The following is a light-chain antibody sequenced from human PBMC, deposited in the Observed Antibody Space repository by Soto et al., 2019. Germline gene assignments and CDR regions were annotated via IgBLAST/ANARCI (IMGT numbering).Light chain of an antibody. CDR2: KAS. J-gene: IGKJ1*01. Sequence: DIKMSQSPSTLSASVGDRVTITCRASQSISSWLAWYQQKPGKAPKLLIYKASSLESGVPSRFSGSGSGTEFTLTISSLQPDDFATYYCQQYSSYSAWTFGEGTMVDIK. CDR1: QSISSW. V-gene: IGKV1-5*03. CDR3: QQYSSYSAWT.